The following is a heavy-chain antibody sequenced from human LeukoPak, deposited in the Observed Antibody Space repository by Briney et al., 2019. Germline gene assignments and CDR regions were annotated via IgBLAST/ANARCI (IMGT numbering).Heavy chain of an antibody. D-gene: IGHD5-18*01. V-gene: IGHV3-30*03. Sequence: LPGGSLRLSCAASGITFSSYGMHWVRQAPGRGLEWVAVISYDGSNKYYADSVKGRFNISRDNAKNSLYLQMNSLRVEDTAMYYCARVSARGYDYWGRGTLVTVSS. J-gene: IGHJ4*02. CDR1: GITFSSYG. CDR2: ISYDGSNK. CDR3: ARVSARGYDY.